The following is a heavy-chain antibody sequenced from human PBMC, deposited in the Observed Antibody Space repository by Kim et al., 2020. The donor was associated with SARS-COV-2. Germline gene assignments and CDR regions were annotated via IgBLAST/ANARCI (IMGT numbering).Heavy chain of an antibody. CDR3: ARVVGSSWYPNWFDP. CDR2: IYSGGST. D-gene: IGHD6-13*01. J-gene: IGHJ5*02. V-gene: IGHV3-66*02. CDR1: GFTVSSNY. Sequence: GGSLRLSCAASGFTVSSNYMSWVRQAPGKGLEWVSVIYSGGSTYYADSVKGRCTISRDNSKNTLYLQMNSLRAEDTAVYYCARVVGSSWYPNWFDPWGQGTLVTVSS.